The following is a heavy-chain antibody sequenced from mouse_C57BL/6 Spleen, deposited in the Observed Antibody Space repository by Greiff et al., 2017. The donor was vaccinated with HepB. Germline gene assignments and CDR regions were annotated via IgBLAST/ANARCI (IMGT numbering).Heavy chain of an antibody. CDR1: GYTFTDYN. D-gene: IGHD1-1*01. CDR3: ARRPYGSSPLDY. V-gene: IGHV1-18*01. Sequence: EVQLQQSGPELVKPGASVKIPCKASGYTFTDYNMDWVKQSHGKSLEWIGDINPNNGGTIYNQKFKGKATLTVDKSSSTAYMELRSLTSEDTAVYYCARRPYGSSPLDYWGQGTTLTVSS. J-gene: IGHJ2*01. CDR2: INPNNGGT.